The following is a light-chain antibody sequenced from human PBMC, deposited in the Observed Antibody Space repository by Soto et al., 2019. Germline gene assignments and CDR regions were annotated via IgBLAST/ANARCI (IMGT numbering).Light chain of an antibody. V-gene: IGLV1-44*01. J-gene: IGLJ3*02. CDR2: TDN. CDR1: RSNIGSNT. Sequence: QSVLTQPPSASGTPGQRVTISCSGSRSNIGSNTVNWYQQFPGTAPKLLIHTDNQRPSGVPDRFSASKSGTSATLAISGLQSEDEADYYCAAWDDSLNGRWVFGGGTKLTVL. CDR3: AAWDDSLNGRWV.